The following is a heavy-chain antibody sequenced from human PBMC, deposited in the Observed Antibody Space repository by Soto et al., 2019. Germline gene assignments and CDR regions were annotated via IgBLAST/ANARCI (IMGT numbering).Heavy chain of an antibody. J-gene: IGHJ4*02. CDR3: AKAADFYGAGTYYNYFDY. CDR1: GGTFSSFA. D-gene: IGHD3-10*01. CDR2: VIPIFGTP. Sequence: QVQLVQSGAEVKKPGSSVKVSCKASGGTFSSFAISWVRHAPGQGLEWMGGVIPIFGTPKYAQRFQGRVTITADKSTSTADMELSSLRSEDTAVYYCAKAADFYGAGTYYNYFDYWGQGTLVTVSS. V-gene: IGHV1-69*06.